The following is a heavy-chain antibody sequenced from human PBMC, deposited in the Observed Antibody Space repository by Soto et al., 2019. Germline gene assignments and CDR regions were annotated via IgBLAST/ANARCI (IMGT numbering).Heavy chain of an antibody. CDR1: GGTFINYT. D-gene: IGHD3-9*01. CDR2: ILPILGIA. Sequence: QVQLVQSGAEVKKPGSSVKVSCKASGGTFINYTVSWVRQAPGQGLEWMGRILPILGIANYAQKFQGRVTITADKSTSTAYMVLSSQKSEDTAVYYGATELRYLDCLFPYNWFDPWGQGTLVTVSS. V-gene: IGHV1-69*02. J-gene: IGHJ5*02. CDR3: ATELRYLDCLFPYNWFDP.